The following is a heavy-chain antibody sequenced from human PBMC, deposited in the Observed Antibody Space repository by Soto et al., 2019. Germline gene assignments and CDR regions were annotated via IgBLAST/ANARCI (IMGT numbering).Heavy chain of an antibody. Sequence: GGSLRLSCAASGFTFSSYAMSWVRQAPGKGLEWVSAISGSGGSTYYADSVKGRFTISRDNSKNTLYLQMNSLRAEDTAVYYCAKPLRFLEWLFPHTNAFDIWGQGTMVTVSS. CDR2: ISGSGGST. D-gene: IGHD3-3*01. CDR1: GFTFSSYA. J-gene: IGHJ3*02. V-gene: IGHV3-23*01. CDR3: AKPLRFLEWLFPHTNAFDI.